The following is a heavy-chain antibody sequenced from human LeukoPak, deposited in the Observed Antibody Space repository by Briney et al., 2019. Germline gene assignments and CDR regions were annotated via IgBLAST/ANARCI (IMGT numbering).Heavy chain of an antibody. CDR3: ARADNSNYYDSSGYISADFDY. CDR2: ISYDGSNK. J-gene: IGHJ4*02. CDR1: GFTFSSYV. V-gene: IGHV3-30*03. Sequence: GGSLRLSCAASGFTFSSYVMHWVRQAPGKGLEWVAVISYDGSNKYYADSVKGRFTISRDNAKNSLYLQMNSLRAEDTAVYYCARADNSNYYDSSGYISADFDYWGQGTLVTVSS. D-gene: IGHD3-22*01.